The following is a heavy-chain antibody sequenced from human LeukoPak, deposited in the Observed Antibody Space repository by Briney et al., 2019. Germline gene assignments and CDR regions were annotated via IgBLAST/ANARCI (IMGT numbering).Heavy chain of an antibody. Sequence: VASVKVSCKASGGTFSSYAISWVRQAPGQGLEWMGGIIPIFGTANYAQKFQGRVTITADESTSTAYMELSSLRSEDTAVYYCAREIQWELRPGWFDPWGQGTLVTVSS. CDR3: AREIQWELRPGWFDP. CDR1: GGTFSSYA. J-gene: IGHJ5*02. CDR2: IIPIFGTA. D-gene: IGHD1-26*01. V-gene: IGHV1-69*13.